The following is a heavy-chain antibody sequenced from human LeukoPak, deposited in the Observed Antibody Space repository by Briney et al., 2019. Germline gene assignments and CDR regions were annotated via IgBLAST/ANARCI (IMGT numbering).Heavy chain of an antibody. J-gene: IGHJ1*01. D-gene: IGHD6-19*01. Sequence: GGSLRLSCATSGFTFSDYYRSWIRQAPGKGLEWVSGIKGGGGSTFYADSVKGRFTISRDNSNNTLFLHLNSLRGEDTAVYYCTRNSGWYGLSWGQGTLVTVSS. CDR1: GFTFSDYY. CDR2: IKGGGGST. V-gene: IGHV3-23*01. CDR3: TRNSGWYGLS.